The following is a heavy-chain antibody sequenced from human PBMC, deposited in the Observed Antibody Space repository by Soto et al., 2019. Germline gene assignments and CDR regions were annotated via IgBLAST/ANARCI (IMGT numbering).Heavy chain of an antibody. CDR2: VSGRSATT. CDR3: AKGYRDSPKNSFGS. V-gene: IGHV3-23*01. J-gene: IGHJ4*02. CDR1: GFTFNNFA. D-gene: IGHD2-15*01. Sequence: SGGSLRLSCADSGFTFNNFAMSWVRQAPGVGLEWVSTVSGRSATTYSADSVKGRFTISRDNSKNTLLLQMNSLRAEDTAVYFCAKGYRDSPKNSFGSWGQGALVTVSS.